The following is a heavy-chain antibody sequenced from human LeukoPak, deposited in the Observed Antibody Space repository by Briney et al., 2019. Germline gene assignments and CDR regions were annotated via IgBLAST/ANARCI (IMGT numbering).Heavy chain of an antibody. CDR3: ARDSRDCSGGSCYRESFYFDY. J-gene: IGHJ4*02. V-gene: IGHV3-74*01. D-gene: IGHD2-15*01. Sequence: PGGSLRLSCAASGFTFSSYWMHWVRQAPGKGLVWVSRINSDGSSTTYADSVKGRFTISRDNAKNTLYLQMNSLRAEDTAVYYCARDSRDCSGGSCYRESFYFDYWGQGNLVTVSS. CDR1: GFTFSSYW. CDR2: INSDGSST.